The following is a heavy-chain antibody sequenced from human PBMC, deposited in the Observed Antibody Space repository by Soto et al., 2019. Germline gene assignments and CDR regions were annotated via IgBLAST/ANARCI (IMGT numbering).Heavy chain of an antibody. CDR1: GFTFSSYA. J-gene: IGHJ4*02. Sequence: PGGSLRLSCAASGFTFSSYAMHWVRQAPGKGLEWVAVISYDGSNKYCADSVKGRFTISRDNSKNTLYLQMNSLRAEDTAVYYCARDGGCEPRAFAYWGQGALVTVSS. CDR3: ARDGGCEPRAFAY. D-gene: IGHD3-16*01. CDR2: ISYDGSNK. V-gene: IGHV3-30-3*01.